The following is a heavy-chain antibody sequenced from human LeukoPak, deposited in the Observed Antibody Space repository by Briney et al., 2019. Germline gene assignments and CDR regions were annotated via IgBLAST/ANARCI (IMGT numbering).Heavy chain of an antibody. CDR1: GITFSDYY. D-gene: IGHD3-22*01. CDR2: VSSSATTASTK. V-gene: IGHV3-11*01. Sequence: GGSLRLSCAASGITFSDYYMSWIRQAPGKGLEWVSYVSSSATTASTKYYAASVKGRFTISRDNAKNSLYLQMNSLRAEDTAVYYCAGTDYYDSSGYYFALWGQGTLVTVSS. J-gene: IGHJ4*02. CDR3: AGTDYYDSSGYYFAL.